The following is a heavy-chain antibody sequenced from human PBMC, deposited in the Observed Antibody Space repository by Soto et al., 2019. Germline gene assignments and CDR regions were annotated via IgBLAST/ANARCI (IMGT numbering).Heavy chain of an antibody. Sequence: SETLSLTCTVSGGSISSSSYYWGWIRQPPGKGLEWIGSIYYSGSTYYNPSLKSRVTISVDTSKNQFSLKLSSVTAADTAGYYCAGLTPRIAARPINWFDPWGQGTLVTVSS. J-gene: IGHJ5*02. CDR2: IYYSGST. D-gene: IGHD6-6*01. CDR3: AGLTPRIAARPINWFDP. V-gene: IGHV4-39*01. CDR1: GGSISSSSYY.